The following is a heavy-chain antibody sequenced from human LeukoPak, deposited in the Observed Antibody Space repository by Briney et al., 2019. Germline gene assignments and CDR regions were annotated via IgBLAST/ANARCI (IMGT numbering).Heavy chain of an antibody. J-gene: IGHJ4*02. D-gene: IGHD6-19*01. V-gene: IGHV1-2*02. CDR1: GYTFTGYY. CDR3: ARSLRDWYKDY. CDR2: INPNSGGT. Sequence: GASVKVSCKASGYTFTGYYMHWVRQAPGQGLEWMGWINPNSGGTNYAQKFQGRVTMTRDTSIYMELSSLRSEDTAVYYCARSLRDWYKDYWGQGTLVTVSS.